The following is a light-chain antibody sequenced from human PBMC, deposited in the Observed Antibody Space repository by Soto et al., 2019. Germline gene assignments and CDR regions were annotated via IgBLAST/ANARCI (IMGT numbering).Light chain of an antibody. CDR1: QSVSSN. CDR2: GAS. J-gene: IGKJ2*01. CDR3: QQYGGSPYT. V-gene: IGKV3-20*01. Sequence: ELVMTQSPATQSVSPGERATLPCRASQSVSSNLAWYQQRRGQAPRLLIYGASSGATGIPDRFSGRGSGTDFTLTISRLEPEDFAVYYCQQYGGSPYTFGLGTKVDIK.